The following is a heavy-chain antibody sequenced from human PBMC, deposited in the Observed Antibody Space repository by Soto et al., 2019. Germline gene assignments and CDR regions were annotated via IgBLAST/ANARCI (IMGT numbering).Heavy chain of an antibody. CDR1: GYTFTGYY. J-gene: IGHJ3*02. D-gene: IGHD4-17*01. V-gene: IGHV1-2*04. Sequence: ASVKVSCKASGYTFTGYYMHWVRQAPGQGLEWMGWINPNSGGTNYAQKFQGWVTMTRDTSISTAYMELSRLRSDDTAVYYCARGFSTVTMGNDAFDIWGQGTMVTVSS. CDR3: ARGFSTVTMGNDAFDI. CDR2: INPNSGGT.